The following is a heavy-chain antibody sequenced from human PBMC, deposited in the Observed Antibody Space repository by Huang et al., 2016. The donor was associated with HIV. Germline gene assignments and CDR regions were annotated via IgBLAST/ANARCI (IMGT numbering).Heavy chain of an antibody. V-gene: IGHV3-30*18. Sequence: QVQLVESGGGVVQPGRSLRLSCAAFGFTFNKFDMHWVRQAPGKGLEWVAIISYDGSSKYHADSGKGRFTSSRDNSKNTVYLQMNSLRVEDTAVYYCAKDGRGSGTYYDYFEYWGQGTLVTVSS. J-gene: IGHJ4*02. CDR2: ISYDGSSK. D-gene: IGHD1-26*01. CDR1: GFTFNKFD. CDR3: AKDGRGSGTYYDYFEY.